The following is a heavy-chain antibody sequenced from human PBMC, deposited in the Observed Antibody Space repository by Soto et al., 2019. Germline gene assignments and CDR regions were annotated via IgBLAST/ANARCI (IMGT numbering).Heavy chain of an antibody. J-gene: IGHJ4*02. V-gene: IGHV4-31*03. D-gene: IGHD6-13*01. CDR1: GGSINSGGYY. CDR3: ARGYRQSGYSSSWVFDD. Sequence: QVQLRESGPGLVKPSQTLSLTCTVSGGSINSGGYYWNWIRQHPGKGLEWIGYMYYSGSTFYNPFLRSRDIISADTSENHFTLKLSSVTAAGTAVYFCARGYRQSGYSSSWVFDDWGQGTLVNVSS. CDR2: MYYSGST.